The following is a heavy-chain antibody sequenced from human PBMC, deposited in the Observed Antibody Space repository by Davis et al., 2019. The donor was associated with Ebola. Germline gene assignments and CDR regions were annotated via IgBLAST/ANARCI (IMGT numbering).Heavy chain of an antibody. CDR2: IKHSGRT. V-gene: IGHV4-34*01. CDR3: ARGGGYGGYGMDV. Sequence: MPSETLSLTCAVYGVSFSGYYWNWIRQPPGKGLEWRGEIKHSGRTNCNPSLKSRVTMSVDTSKNQFSLRMRSVTAADTAVYYCARGGGYGGYGMDVWGQGTTVTVSS. D-gene: IGHD6-25*01. J-gene: IGHJ6*02. CDR1: GVSFSGYY.